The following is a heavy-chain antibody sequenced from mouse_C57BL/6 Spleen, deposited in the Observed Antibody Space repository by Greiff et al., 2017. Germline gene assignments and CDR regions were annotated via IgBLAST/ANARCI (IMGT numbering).Heavy chain of an antibody. Sequence: VQLQESGAELARPGASVKLSCKASGYTFTSYGISWVKQRTGQGLEWIGEIYPRSGNTYYNEKFKGKATLTADKSSSTAYMKLRSLTSEDSAVYFCARGHDGSYGYFDVWGTGTTVTVSS. D-gene: IGHD1-1*02. CDR3: ARGHDGSYGYFDV. V-gene: IGHV1-81*01. CDR1: GYTFTSYG. J-gene: IGHJ1*03. CDR2: IYPRSGNT.